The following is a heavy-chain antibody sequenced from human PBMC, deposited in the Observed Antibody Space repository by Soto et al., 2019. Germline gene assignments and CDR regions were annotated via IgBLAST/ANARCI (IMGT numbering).Heavy chain of an antibody. CDR3: ARDGGSYSRYYYGMDV. D-gene: IGHD1-26*01. CDR1: GFTFSSYW. V-gene: IGHV3-7*03. Sequence: EVQLVESGGGLVQPGGSLRLSCAASGFTFSSYWMSWVRQAPGKGLEWVANIKQDGSEKYYVDSVKGRFTISRDNAKNSLYLQMNSLRAEDTAVYYCARDGGSYSRYYYGMDVWGQGTTVTVSS. CDR2: IKQDGSEK. J-gene: IGHJ6*02.